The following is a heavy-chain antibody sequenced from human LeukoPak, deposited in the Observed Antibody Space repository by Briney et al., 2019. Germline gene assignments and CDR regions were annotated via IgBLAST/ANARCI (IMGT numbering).Heavy chain of an antibody. CDR3: ARDNYDSSGFT. J-gene: IGHJ4*02. Sequence: GGSLRLSCAASGFTFSSYAMSWVRQAPGKGLEWVSAISGSGGGTRYADSVKGRFTISRDNSRNTLYLQMNSLRAEDTALYYCARDNYDSSGFTWGQGTLVTVSS. V-gene: IGHV3-23*01. CDR1: GFTFSSYA. D-gene: IGHD3-22*01. CDR2: ISGSGGGT.